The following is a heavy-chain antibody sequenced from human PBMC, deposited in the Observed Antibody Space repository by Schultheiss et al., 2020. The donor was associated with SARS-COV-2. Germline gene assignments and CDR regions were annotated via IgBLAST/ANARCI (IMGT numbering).Heavy chain of an antibody. V-gene: IGHV3-30*07. Sequence: GGSLRLSCSASGFTFSSYAMHWVRQAPGKGLEWVAVISYDGSNKYYADSVKGRFTISRDNSKNTLYLQMNSLRAEDTAVYYCARDRGVVVPAAILSYYYGMDVWGQGTTVTVSS. CDR2: ISYDGSNK. CDR1: GFTFSSYA. D-gene: IGHD2-2*02. J-gene: IGHJ6*02. CDR3: ARDRGVVVPAAILSYYYGMDV.